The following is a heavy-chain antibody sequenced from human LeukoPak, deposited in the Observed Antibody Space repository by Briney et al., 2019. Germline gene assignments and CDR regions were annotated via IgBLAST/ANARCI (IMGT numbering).Heavy chain of an antibody. Sequence: GGSLRLSCAAPGFSFSNFAMNWVRLAPGKGLEWVSSISGSGGNTYYADSVNGRVTISRDNSMDTLYLHINGLRVEDTATYFCAKSGGGGYHYYYYHMDAWGKGTTVTVSS. CDR1: GFSFSNFA. D-gene: IGHD1-26*01. J-gene: IGHJ6*03. CDR2: ISGSGGNT. V-gene: IGHV3-23*01. CDR3: AKSGGGGYHYYYYHMDA.